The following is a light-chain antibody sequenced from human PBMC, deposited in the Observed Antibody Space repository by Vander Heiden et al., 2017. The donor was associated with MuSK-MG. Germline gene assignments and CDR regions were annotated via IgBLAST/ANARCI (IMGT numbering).Light chain of an antibody. CDR3: CSYAGDYNLV. J-gene: IGLJ2*01. CDR1: SSDVGGYDY. CDR2: DVS. V-gene: IGLV2-11*01. Sequence: QSALTQPRSVSGSPGQSVTISCTGTSSDVGGYDYVSWYQQHPGKAPKVMMYDVSQRPSGVPDRFSGSKSGSTASLTISGLQAVDEADYYCCSYAGDYNLVFGGGTKLTVL.